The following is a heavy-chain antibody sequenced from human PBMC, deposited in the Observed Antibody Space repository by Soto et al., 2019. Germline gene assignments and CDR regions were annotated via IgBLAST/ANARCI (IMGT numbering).Heavy chain of an antibody. CDR1: GVSISSYY. CDR2: IYYSGST. CDR3: ARRYGGNFDY. Sequence: SETLSLTCSVCGVSISSYYCSWIRQPPGKGLEWIGYIYYSGSTNYNPSLKSRVTISVATSKNQFSLKLSSVTAADTAVYYCARRYGGNFDYWGQGTLVTVS. V-gene: IGHV4-59*01. J-gene: IGHJ4*02. D-gene: IGHD3-16*01.